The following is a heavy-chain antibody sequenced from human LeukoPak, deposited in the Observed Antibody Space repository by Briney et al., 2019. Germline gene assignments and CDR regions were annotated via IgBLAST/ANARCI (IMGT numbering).Heavy chain of an antibody. V-gene: IGHV5-51*01. J-gene: IGHJ3*02. D-gene: IGHD3-22*01. CDR3: ARQPSYYYDSSGYYLFGAFDI. Sequence: GEPLKISGKGSGYSFTSYWIGWVRQMPGKGLEWMGIIYPGDSDTRYSPSFQGQVTISADKSISTTYLQWSSLKASDTAMYYCARQPSYYYDSSGYYLFGAFDIWGQGTMVTVSS. CDR2: IYPGDSDT. CDR1: GYSFTSYW.